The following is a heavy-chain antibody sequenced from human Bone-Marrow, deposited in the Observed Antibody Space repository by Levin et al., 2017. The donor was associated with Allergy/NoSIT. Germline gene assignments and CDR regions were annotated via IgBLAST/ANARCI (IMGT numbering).Heavy chain of an antibody. CDR3: ARAAAGPYYYYGMDV. D-gene: IGHD6-13*01. V-gene: IGHV3-48*03. Sequence: AGGSLRLSCAASGFTFSSYEMNWVRQAPGKGLEWVSYISSSGSTIYYADSVKGRFTISRDNAKNSLYLQMNSLRAEDTAVYYCARAAAGPYYYYGMDVWGQGTTVTVSS. CDR2: ISSSGSTI. CDR1: GFTFSSYE. J-gene: IGHJ6*02.